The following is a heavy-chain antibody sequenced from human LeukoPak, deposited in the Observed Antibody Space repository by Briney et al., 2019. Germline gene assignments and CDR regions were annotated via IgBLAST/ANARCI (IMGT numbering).Heavy chain of an antibody. D-gene: IGHD1-14*01. CDR3: ARGPPLTYDHTPEGYYHYYMDV. Sequence: SVKVSCKTSGGTFSSFAIAWVRQAPGQGLEWMAGIIPIFATTNYAQEFQGRVSLSADESTSTVYMELSSLRSDDTAVYYCARGPPLTYDHTPEGYYHYYMDVWGEGTTVTISS. J-gene: IGHJ6*03. CDR1: GGTFSSFA. V-gene: IGHV1-69*13. CDR2: IIPIFATT.